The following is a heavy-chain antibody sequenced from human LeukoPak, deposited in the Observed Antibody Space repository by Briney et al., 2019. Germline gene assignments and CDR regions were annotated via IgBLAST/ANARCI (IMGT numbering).Heavy chain of an antibody. CDR1: GYTFTSYY. D-gene: IGHD2-8*01. J-gene: IGHJ5*02. CDR3: ARGNGSPNWFDP. V-gene: IGHV1-46*01. CDR2: INPSGGST. Sequence: VSVKVSCKASGYTFTSYYMHWVRQTPGQGLEWMGIINPSGGSTSYAQKFQGRVTMTRDMSTSTVYMELSSLRSEDTAVYYCARGNGSPNWFDPWGQGTLVTVSS.